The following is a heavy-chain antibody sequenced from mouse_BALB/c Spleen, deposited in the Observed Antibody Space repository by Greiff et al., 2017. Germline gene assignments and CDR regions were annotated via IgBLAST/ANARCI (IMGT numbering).Heavy chain of an antibody. CDR1: GFTFSSYA. CDR2: ISSGGST. Sequence: EVQLVESGGGLVKPGGSLKLSCAASGFTFSSYAMSWVRQTPEKRLEWVASISSGGSTYYPDSVKGRFTISRDNARNILYLQMSSLRSEDTAMYYCARKEDYYDYDGRFAYWGQGTLVTVSA. CDR3: ARKEDYYDYDGRFAY. J-gene: IGHJ3*01. V-gene: IGHV5-6-5*01. D-gene: IGHD2-4*01.